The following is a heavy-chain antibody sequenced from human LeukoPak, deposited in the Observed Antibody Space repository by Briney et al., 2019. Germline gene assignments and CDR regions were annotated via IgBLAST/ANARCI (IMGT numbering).Heavy chain of an antibody. CDR3: ARVVPAPPVDYYYMDV. V-gene: IGHV4-4*07. CDR1: GGSISSYY. D-gene: IGHD2-2*01. CDR2: IYTSGST. J-gene: IGHJ6*03. Sequence: PSETLSLTCTVSGGSISSYYWSWIRQPAGKGLEWIGRIYTSGSTNYNPSLKSRVTMSVDTSKNQFSLKLSSVTAADTAVYYCARVVPAPPVDYYYMDVWGKGTTVTVSS.